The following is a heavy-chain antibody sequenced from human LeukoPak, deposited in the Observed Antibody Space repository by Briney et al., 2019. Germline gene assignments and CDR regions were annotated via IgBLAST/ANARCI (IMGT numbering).Heavy chain of an antibody. J-gene: IGHJ4*01. CDR1: GYSFSMYW. CDR2: ISPRDTSI. Sequence: GESLKISCQASGYSFSMYWIGWVRQMPGKGLEWMGIISPRDTSIKYSPSFQGQVTISVDTSLNTAYLQWSSLKASDTAMYYRARHWANSAWYGDYWGHGTLVTVSS. D-gene: IGHD6-19*01. V-gene: IGHV5-51*01. CDR3: ARHWANSAWYGDY.